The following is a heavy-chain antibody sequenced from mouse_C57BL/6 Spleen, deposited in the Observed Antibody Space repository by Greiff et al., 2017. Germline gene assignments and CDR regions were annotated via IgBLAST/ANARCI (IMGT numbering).Heavy chain of an antibody. CDR2: ISSGGDYI. J-gene: IGHJ2*01. CDR3: TRDHIGDY. Sequence: EVNVVESGEGLVKPGGSLNLSCAASGFTFSSYAMSWVRLTPEKRLEWVAYISSGGDYIYSADPVKGRFTISRDKARNTLYLQMSSLKTEDTAMYYYTRDHIGDYGGQGTTLTVS. V-gene: IGHV5-9-1*02. CDR1: GFTFSSYA.